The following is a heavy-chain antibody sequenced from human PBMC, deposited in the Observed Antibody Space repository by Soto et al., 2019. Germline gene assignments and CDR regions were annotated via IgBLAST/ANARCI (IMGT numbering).Heavy chain of an antibody. Sequence: SETLSLTCTVSGGSISSSSYYWGWIRQPPGKGLEWIGSIYYSGSTYYNPSLKSRVTISVDTSKNQFSLKLSSVTAADTAVYYCARYGGYYYGMDVWGQGTTVTVSS. J-gene: IGHJ6*02. CDR3: ARYGGYYYGMDV. CDR1: GGSISSSSYY. D-gene: IGHD3-10*01. V-gene: IGHV4-39*01. CDR2: IYYSGST.